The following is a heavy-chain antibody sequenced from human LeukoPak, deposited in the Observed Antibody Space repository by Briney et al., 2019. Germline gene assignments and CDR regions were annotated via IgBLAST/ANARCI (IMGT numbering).Heavy chain of an antibody. CDR3: AKDHSYCSSTSCLTDY. Sequence: GGSLRLSCAASGFTFSSYGMHWVRQAPGKGLEWVAVISYDGSNKYYADSVKGRFTISRDNSKNTLYLQMNSLRAEDTAVYYCAKDHSYCSSTSCLTDYWGQGTLVTVSS. CDR1: GFTFSSYG. J-gene: IGHJ4*02. CDR2: ISYDGSNK. D-gene: IGHD2-2*01. V-gene: IGHV3-30*18.